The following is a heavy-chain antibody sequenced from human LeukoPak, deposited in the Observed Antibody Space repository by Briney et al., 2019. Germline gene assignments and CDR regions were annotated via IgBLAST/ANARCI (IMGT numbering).Heavy chain of an antibody. CDR3: ARDQGIAAAGRETNWFDP. Sequence: PSETLSLTCTVSGYSISSGYYWGWIRQPPGKGLEWIGSIYHSGSTYYNPSLKSRVTISVDTSKNQFSLKLSSVTAADTAVYYCARDQGIAAAGRETNWFDPWGQGTLVTVSS. CDR2: IYHSGST. CDR1: GYSISSGYY. V-gene: IGHV4-38-2*02. J-gene: IGHJ5*02. D-gene: IGHD6-13*01.